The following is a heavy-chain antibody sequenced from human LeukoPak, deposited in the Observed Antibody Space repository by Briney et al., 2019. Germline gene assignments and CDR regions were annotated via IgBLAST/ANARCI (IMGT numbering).Heavy chain of an antibody. V-gene: IGHV1-18*01. CDR1: GYTLINSG. Sequence: ASVKVSCKASGYTLINSGISWVRQAPGQGLEWMGWISPYNGNTDYALKFQDRVTMTTDTSTSTAYMELRSLRSDDTALYYCARQLWSDGENAFDIWGQGTMVTVSA. D-gene: IGHD5-18*01. CDR3: ARQLWSDGENAFDI. J-gene: IGHJ3*02. CDR2: ISPYNGNT.